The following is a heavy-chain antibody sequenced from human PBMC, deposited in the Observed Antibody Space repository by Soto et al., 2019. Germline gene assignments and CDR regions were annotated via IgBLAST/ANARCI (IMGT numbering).Heavy chain of an antibody. J-gene: IGHJ6*02. CDR3: ARVGYYDILTGWAARLYYYGMDV. Sequence: GASVKVSCKASGYTFTSYDINWVRQATGQGLEWMGWMNPNSGNTGYAQKFQGRVTMTRNTSISTAYMELSSVTAADTAVYYCARVGYYDILTGWAARLYYYGMDVWGQGTTVTVSS. CDR1: GYTFTSYD. D-gene: IGHD3-9*01. CDR2: MNPNSGNT. V-gene: IGHV1-8*01.